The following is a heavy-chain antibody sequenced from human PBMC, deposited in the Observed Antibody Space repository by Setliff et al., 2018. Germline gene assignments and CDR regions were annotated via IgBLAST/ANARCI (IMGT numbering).Heavy chain of an antibody. D-gene: IGHD5-12*01. V-gene: IGHV3-7*04. J-gene: IGHJ4*02. CDR2: IKQDGSEK. CDR3: ARGYSGYDYLKPFDY. Sequence: GGSLRLSCAASGFTFSSYWMSWVRQAPGKGLEWVANIKQDGSEKYYVDSVKGRFTISRDNAKNSLYLQMNSLRAEDTAVYYCARGYSGYDYLKPFDYWGQGTLVTVSS. CDR1: GFTFSSYW.